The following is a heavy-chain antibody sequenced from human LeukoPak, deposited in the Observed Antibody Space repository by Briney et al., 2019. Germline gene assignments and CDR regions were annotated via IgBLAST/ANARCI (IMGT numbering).Heavy chain of an antibody. V-gene: IGHV3-53*01. CDR2: ICSGGST. CDR3: SASNIAAAGTFDY. D-gene: IGHD6-13*01. CDR1: GFTVSSNY. J-gene: IGHJ4*02. Sequence: GGSLRLSCAASGFTVSSNYMSWVRQAPGKGLEWVSVICSGGSTYYADSVKGRFTISRDNSKNTLYLQMNSLRAEDTAVYYCSASNIAAAGTFDYWGQGTLVTVSS.